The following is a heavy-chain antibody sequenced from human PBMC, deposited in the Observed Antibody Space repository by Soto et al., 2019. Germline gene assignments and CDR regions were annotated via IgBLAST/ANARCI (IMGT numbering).Heavy chain of an antibody. CDR2: IKNDGSKI. Sequence: PGGSLRLSCAGSGFTFGRHWMTWVRQAPGKGLEWVANIKNDGSKIYYVDSVKGRFTISRDNAKNSLYLQMNSLRAEDTAVYYCARDSSDSITIFGVVIFFDYWGQGTLVTVSS. CDR1: GFTFGRHW. D-gene: IGHD3-3*01. J-gene: IGHJ4*02. CDR3: ARDSSDSITIFGVVIFFDY. V-gene: IGHV3-7*03.